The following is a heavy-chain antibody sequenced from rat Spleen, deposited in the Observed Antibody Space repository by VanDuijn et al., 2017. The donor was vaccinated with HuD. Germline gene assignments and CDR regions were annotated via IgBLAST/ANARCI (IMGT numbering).Heavy chain of an antibody. CDR2: LTNTGGST. CDR1: GFTFSNYG. Sequence: EVQLVESGGGLVQPGRSLKLSCAASGFTFSNYGMHWIRQAPTKGLEWVASLTNTGGSTYYPDSVKGRFTISRDNAKSTLYLQMDSLRSEDTATYYCARQELRIIPTLDYWGQGVMVTVSS. J-gene: IGHJ2*01. CDR3: ARQELRIIPTLDY. D-gene: IGHD1-6*01. V-gene: IGHV5-19*01.